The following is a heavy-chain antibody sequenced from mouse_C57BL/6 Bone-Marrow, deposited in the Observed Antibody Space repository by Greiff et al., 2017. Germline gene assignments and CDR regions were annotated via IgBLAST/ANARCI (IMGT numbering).Heavy chain of an antibody. V-gene: IGHV1-15*01. CDR3: TRDYDYSWAY. Sequence: VQLQQSGAELVRPGASVTLSCKASGYTFTDYEMHWVKQTPVHGLEWIGAIDPETGGTAYNQKFKGKAILTADKSSSTAYMELRSLTSEDSAVYYCTRDYDYSWAYWGQGTLVTVSA. D-gene: IGHD2-4*01. CDR2: IDPETGGT. J-gene: IGHJ3*01. CDR1: GYTFTDYE.